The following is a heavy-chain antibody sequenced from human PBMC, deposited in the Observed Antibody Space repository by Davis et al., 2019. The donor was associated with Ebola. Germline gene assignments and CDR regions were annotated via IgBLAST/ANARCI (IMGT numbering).Heavy chain of an antibody. Sequence: GESLKISCAASTFTLNSYWMHWVRQAPGKGLVWVSRINIDGSSTSYADSVKGRFIISRDSAMLYLQMNSLRAEDTAVYYCARDVAANDRGLLWFREYSMDVWGQGTTVTVSS. CDR1: TFTLNSYW. CDR2: INIDGSST. D-gene: IGHD3-10*01. V-gene: IGHV3-74*01. CDR3: ARDVAANDRGLLWFREYSMDV. J-gene: IGHJ6*03.